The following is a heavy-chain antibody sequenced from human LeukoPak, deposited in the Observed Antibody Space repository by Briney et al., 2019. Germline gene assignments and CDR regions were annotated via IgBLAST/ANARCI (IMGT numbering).Heavy chain of an antibody. CDR2: ISSSGTNI. Sequence: GGSLRLSCAASGFTFSTYEMNWVRQAPGKGLEWVSYISSSGTNINYADSVKGRFTISRDNAKNSLYLQMNSLRADDTGVYYCTRVAYSGYDLYDYWGQGTLVSVSS. D-gene: IGHD5-12*01. CDR1: GFTFSTYE. CDR3: TRVAYSGYDLYDY. J-gene: IGHJ4*02. V-gene: IGHV3-48*03.